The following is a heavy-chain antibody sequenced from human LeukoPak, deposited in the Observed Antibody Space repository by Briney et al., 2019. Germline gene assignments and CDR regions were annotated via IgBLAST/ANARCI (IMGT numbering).Heavy chain of an antibody. CDR2: ISYSVSA. D-gene: IGHD1-14*01. CDR1: GGSISSPNYY. CDR3: VRHEHNPQFDP. Sequence: SETLSLTCTVSGGSISSPNYYWAWVRQPPGKGQEWIGSISYSVSAHYYPSLKSRVTISIDASKNQFSLKLSSVTAADTAVYYCVRHEHNPQFDPWGQGTLVTVSS. J-gene: IGHJ5*02. V-gene: IGHV4-39*01.